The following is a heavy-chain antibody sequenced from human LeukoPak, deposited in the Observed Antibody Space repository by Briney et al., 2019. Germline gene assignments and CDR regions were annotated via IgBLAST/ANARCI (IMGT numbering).Heavy chain of an antibody. Sequence: GGSLRLSCAASGFTFSSYGMHWVRQAPGKGLEWVAVIWYDGLNTYYVDSVKGRFTISRDNSKNTLYLQMNSLGAEDTAVYYCAKWGDYDGLTGYDSDCWGQGTLVTVSS. V-gene: IGHV3-33*06. J-gene: IGHJ4*02. D-gene: IGHD3-9*01. CDR2: IWYDGLNT. CDR3: AKWGDYDGLTGYDSDC. CDR1: GFTFSSYG.